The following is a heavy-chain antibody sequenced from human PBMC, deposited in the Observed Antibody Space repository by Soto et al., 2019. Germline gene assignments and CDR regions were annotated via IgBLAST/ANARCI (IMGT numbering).Heavy chain of an antibody. J-gene: IGHJ4*02. CDR2: ISSSSSYI. V-gene: IGHV3-21*01. CDR3: ARDRHSSSWHS. D-gene: IGHD6-13*01. CDR1: GFTFSSYS. Sequence: EVQLVESGEGLVKPGGSLRISCGASGFTFSSYSMNWVRQATGKGLEWVSSISSSSSYIYYADSVKGRFTMSRDNSKNSLHLHMISLRAEHTAVYYGARDRHSSSWHSWRQGSLVTVTS.